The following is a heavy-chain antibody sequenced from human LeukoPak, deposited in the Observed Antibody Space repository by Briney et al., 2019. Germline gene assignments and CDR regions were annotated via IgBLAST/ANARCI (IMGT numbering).Heavy chain of an antibody. CDR2: MNPNSGNT. CDR3: ARGQPYGSGSYAPFDY. J-gene: IGHJ4*02. D-gene: IGHD3-10*01. CDR1: GYTFTSYD. Sequence: ASVKVSCKASGYTFTSYDINWVRQATGQGLEWMGWMNPNSGNTGYAQKFQGRVTITRNTSISTAYMELSSLRSEDTAVYYCARGQPYGSGSYAPFDYWGQGTLVTVSS. V-gene: IGHV1-8*03.